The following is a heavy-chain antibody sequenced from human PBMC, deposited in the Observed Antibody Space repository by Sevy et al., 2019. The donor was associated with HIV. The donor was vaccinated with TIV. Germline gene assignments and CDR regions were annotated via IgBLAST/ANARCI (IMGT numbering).Heavy chain of an antibody. D-gene: IGHD1-26*01. J-gene: IGHJ3*02. CDR2: ISGSGGST. V-gene: IGHV3-23*01. CDR3: AKEGSGSYYDRDAFDI. Sequence: GGSLRLSCAASGFTFSSYAMSWVRQAPGKGLEWVSAISGSGGSTYYADSVKGRFTISRDNSKNTLYLQMNSRRAEDTAVYYCAKEGSGSYYDRDAFDIWGQGTMVTVSS. CDR1: GFTFSSYA.